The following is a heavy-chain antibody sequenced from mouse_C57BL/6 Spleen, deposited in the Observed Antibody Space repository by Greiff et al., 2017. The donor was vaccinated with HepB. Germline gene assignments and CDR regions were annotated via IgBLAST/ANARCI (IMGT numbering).Heavy chain of an antibody. CDR2: IDPNSGGT. J-gene: IGHJ2*01. CDR3: ARSKLYYGNYEGYFDD. Sequence: QVQLQQPGAELVKPGASVKLSCKASGYTFTSYWMHWVKQRPGRGLEWIGRIDPNSGGTKYNAKFKSKATLTVDKPSSTAYMQRSSLTSEDSAVYYGARSKLYYGNYEGYFDDWGEGTTLTVSS. CDR1: GYTFTSYW. V-gene: IGHV1-72*01. D-gene: IGHD2-1*01.